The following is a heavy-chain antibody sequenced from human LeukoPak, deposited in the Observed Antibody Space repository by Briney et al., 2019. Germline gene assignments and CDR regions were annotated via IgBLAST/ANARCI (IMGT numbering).Heavy chain of an antibody. CDR1: GFTFSSYG. V-gene: IGHV3-30*02. Sequence: GGSLRLSCAASGFTFSSYGMHWVRQAPGKGLEWVAFIRYDGSNKYYADSVKGRFTISRDNSKNTLYLQMNSLRAEDTAVYYCARSYYCGSGTYAPPVGHWGQGTLVTVSS. CDR3: ARSYYCGSGTYAPPVGH. CDR2: IRYDGSNK. J-gene: IGHJ4*02. D-gene: IGHD3-10*01.